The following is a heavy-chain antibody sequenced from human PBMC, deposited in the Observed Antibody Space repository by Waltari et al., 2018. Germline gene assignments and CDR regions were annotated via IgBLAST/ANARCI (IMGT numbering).Heavy chain of an antibody. CDR2: ISWNSGSI. Sequence: MHWVRQAPGKGLEWVSGISWNSGSIGYADSVKGRFTISRDNAKNSLYLQMNSLRAEDTALYYCAKGGNDILTGYVDYWGQGTLVTVSS. D-gene: IGHD3-9*01. J-gene: IGHJ4*02. CDR3: AKGGNDILTGYVDY. V-gene: IGHV3-9*01.